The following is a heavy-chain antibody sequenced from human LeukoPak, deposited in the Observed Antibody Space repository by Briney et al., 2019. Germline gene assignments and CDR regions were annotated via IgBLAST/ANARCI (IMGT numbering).Heavy chain of an antibody. D-gene: IGHD4-23*01. CDR2: IKQDGSEK. Sequence: GGSLRLSCAASGFTFSSYEMNWVRQAPGKGLEWVANIKQDGSEKYYVDSVKGRFTISRDNAKNSLYLQMNSLRAEDTAVYYCARRNIGGWFDPWGQGTLVTVSS. CDR3: ARRNIGGWFDP. CDR1: GFTFSSYE. V-gene: IGHV3-7*01. J-gene: IGHJ5*02.